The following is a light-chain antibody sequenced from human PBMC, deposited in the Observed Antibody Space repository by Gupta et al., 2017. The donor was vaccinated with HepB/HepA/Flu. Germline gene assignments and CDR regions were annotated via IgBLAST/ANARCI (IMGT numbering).Light chain of an antibody. CDR3: QQLSSYPLT. CDR1: QGIDSY. J-gene: IGKJ4*01. V-gene: IGKV1-9*01. Sequence: DIQLTQSPSFLSASVGDRVTITCRASQGIDSYLVWYQQKPGKAPKVLIFSASTLQSGVPSRFSGSGSGTEFTLTISSLQPEDFATYYCQQLSSYPLTFGGGTKVEI. CDR2: SAS.